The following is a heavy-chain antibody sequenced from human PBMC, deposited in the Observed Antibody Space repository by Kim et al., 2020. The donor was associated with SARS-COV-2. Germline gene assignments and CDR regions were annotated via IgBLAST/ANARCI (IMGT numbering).Heavy chain of an antibody. CDR3: AKPGKGPVDY. V-gene: IGHV3-23*01. J-gene: IGHJ4*02. CDR2: ST. Sequence: STYYADPVKGRFTISRDNSKSTLYLQMNSLRAEDTAVYYCAKPGKGPVDYWGQGTLVTVSS.